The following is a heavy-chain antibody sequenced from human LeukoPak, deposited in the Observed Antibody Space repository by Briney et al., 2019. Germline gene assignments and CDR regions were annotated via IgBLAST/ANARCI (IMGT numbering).Heavy chain of an antibody. D-gene: IGHD6-19*01. V-gene: IGHV3-64*01. CDR3: ASLSKGGWYDY. CDR2: ISSNGGST. J-gene: IGHJ4*02. Sequence: GGSLRLSCAASGFTFSSYAMRWVRQAPGKGLEYVSAISSNGGSTYYANSVKGRFTISRDNSKNTLYLQMGSLRAEDMAVYYCASLSKGGWYDYWGQGTLVTVSS. CDR1: GFTFSSYA.